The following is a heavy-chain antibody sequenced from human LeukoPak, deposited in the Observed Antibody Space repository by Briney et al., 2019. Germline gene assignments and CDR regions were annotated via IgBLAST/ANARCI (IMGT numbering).Heavy chain of an antibody. J-gene: IGHJ4*02. CDR1: GYSFTSYW. V-gene: IGHV5-51*01. Sequence: GESLKISCKGSGYSFTSYWIGWVRQMPGKGLEWMGIIYPGDSDTRYSPSFQGQVTISADKSISTAYLQWSSLKASDTAMYYCATNYYDSSGYKYYFDYWGQGTLATVSS. D-gene: IGHD3-22*01. CDR2: IYPGDSDT. CDR3: ATNYYDSSGYKYYFDY.